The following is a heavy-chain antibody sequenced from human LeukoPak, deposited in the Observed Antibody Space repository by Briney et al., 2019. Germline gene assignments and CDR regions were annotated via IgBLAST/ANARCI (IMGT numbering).Heavy chain of an antibody. J-gene: IGHJ5*02. Sequence: SETLSLTCTVSGGPISSYYWSWIRQPAGKGLEWIGRIYTSGSTNYNPSLKSRVTMSVDTSKNQFSLKLSSVTAADTAVYYCARDKEVEYNLPNWFDPWGQGTLVTVSS. CDR2: IYTSGST. D-gene: IGHD1-14*01. V-gene: IGHV4-4*07. CDR3: ARDKEVEYNLPNWFDP. CDR1: GGPISSYY.